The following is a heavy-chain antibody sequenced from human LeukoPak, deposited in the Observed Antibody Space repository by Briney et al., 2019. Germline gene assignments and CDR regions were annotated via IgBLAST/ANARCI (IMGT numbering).Heavy chain of an antibody. CDR3: ARRDYGDYHDAFDI. J-gene: IGHJ3*02. Sequence: GGSLRLSCAASGFTVSSNYMRWVRQAPGKGLEWVSVIYSGGSTYYADSVKGRFTISRDNSKNTLYLQMNSLRAEDTAVYYCARRDYGDYHDAFDIWGQGTMVTVSS. CDR2: IYSGGST. CDR1: GFTVSSNY. D-gene: IGHD4-17*01. V-gene: IGHV3-66*01.